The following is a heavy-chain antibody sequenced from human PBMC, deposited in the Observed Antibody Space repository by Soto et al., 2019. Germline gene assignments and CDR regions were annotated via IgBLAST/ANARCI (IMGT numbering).Heavy chain of an antibody. CDR1: GGNSNSYS. J-gene: IGHJ4*02. V-gene: IGHV1-69*06. CDR3: ARDWRQMSRGGFFDY. Sequence: QVRLVQSGAEVKKPGSSLKLSCKVSGGNSNSYSIAWVRQAPGQGLQWLGTIVPLSGTPNHAHKFQGRVTITADTSTNTAYLELSSLRYEDTAIYYCARDWRQMSRGGFFDYWGQGSLVTISS. CDR2: IVPLSGTP. D-gene: IGHD3-3*01.